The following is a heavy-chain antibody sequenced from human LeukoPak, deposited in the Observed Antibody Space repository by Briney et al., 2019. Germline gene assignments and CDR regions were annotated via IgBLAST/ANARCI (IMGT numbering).Heavy chain of an antibody. V-gene: IGHV5-51*01. CDR3: ARAGIVGATSFDY. Sequence: HGESLEISCKGSGYSFTSYWIGWVRQMPGKGLEWMGIIYPGDSDTRYSPSFQGQVTISADKSISTAYLQWSSLKASDTAMYYCARAGIVGATSFDYWGQRTLVTVSS. J-gene: IGHJ4*02. CDR1: GYSFTSYW. D-gene: IGHD1-26*01. CDR2: IYPGDSDT.